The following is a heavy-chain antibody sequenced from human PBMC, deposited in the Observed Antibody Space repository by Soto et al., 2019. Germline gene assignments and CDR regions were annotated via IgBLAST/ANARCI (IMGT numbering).Heavy chain of an antibody. J-gene: IGHJ4*02. CDR2: ISYDGSNK. Sequence: GGSLRLSCAASGFTFSSYAMHWVRQAPGKGLEWVAVISYDGSNKYYADSVKGRFTISRDNSKNTLYLQMNSLRAEDTAVYYCARDFIAAAGTGDYWGQGTLVTVSS. V-gene: IGHV3-30-3*01. D-gene: IGHD6-13*01. CDR3: ARDFIAAAGTGDY. CDR1: GFTFSSYA.